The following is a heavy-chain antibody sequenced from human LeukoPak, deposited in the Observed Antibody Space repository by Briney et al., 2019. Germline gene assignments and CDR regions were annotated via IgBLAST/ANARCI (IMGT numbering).Heavy chain of an antibody. CDR2: ISIDGNNK. CDR1: GFTFSSYG. Sequence: PGRSLRLSCAASGFTFSSYGMHWVRQAPGKGLEWVAVISIDGNNKYYGDSVKGRFTISRDNSKNTLYLQINSLRPEDTAVYYCAKDQSQWGQGTLVIVFS. CDR3: AKDQSQ. V-gene: IGHV3-30*18. J-gene: IGHJ4*02.